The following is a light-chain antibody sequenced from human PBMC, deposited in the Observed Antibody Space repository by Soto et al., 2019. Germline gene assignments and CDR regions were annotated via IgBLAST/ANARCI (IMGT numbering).Light chain of an antibody. J-gene: IGKJ5*01. CDR3: QQRSNWHPIT. V-gene: IGKV3-11*01. CDR1: QSVSSY. CDR2: DAS. Sequence: EILIAQSPATVPVSPGERATLACRASQSVSSYLAWYQQRPGQATRLLIYDASNRANGIPARFGGSGSGTDFTLTISSLEPEDFAFYYCQQRSNWHPITFGQGTRLEIK.